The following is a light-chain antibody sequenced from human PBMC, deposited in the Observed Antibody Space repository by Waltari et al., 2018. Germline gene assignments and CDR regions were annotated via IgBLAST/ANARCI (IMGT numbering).Light chain of an antibody. V-gene: IGLV1-44*01. J-gene: IGLJ2*01. CDR1: STNIGINT. Sequence: QSELTQPPSASGTPGQRVTIPCSGSSTNIGINTVNCYQHLPGTAPQLLIFANDQRPSGVADRFSGSKSGASASLAISVLQSEDEADYDCASWYDNLNGPLVFGGGTKLTVL. CDR3: ASWYDNLNGPLV. CDR2: AND.